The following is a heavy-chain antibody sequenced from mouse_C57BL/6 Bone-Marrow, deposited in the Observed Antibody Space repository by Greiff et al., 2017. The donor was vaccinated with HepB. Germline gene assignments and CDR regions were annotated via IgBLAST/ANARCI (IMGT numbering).Heavy chain of an antibody. CDR3: ARWALCFDY. J-gene: IGHJ2*01. CDR2: INPNNGGT. Sequence: VQLQQSGPELVKPGASVKISCKASGYTFTDYYMNWVKQSHGKSLEWIGDINPNNGGTSYNQKFKGKATLTVDKSSSTAYMELRSLTSEDSAVYYCARWALCFDYWGQGTTLTVS. CDR1: GYTFTDYY. V-gene: IGHV1-26*01.